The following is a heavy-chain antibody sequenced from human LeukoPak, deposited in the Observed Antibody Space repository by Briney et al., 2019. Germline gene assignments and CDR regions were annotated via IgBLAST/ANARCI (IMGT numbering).Heavy chain of an antibody. CDR1: GFSVSSNF. D-gene: IGHD5-12*01. CDR3: ARDGYGYNYMDV. Sequence: GGSLRLSCAASGFSVSSNFMSWVRQAPGKGLEWVSVIYSGGTTCNADSVRGRFTISRDNSKNMLYLQMNSLRAEDTAVYYCARDGYGYNYMDVWGKGTTVTVSS. CDR2: IYSGGTT. J-gene: IGHJ6*03. V-gene: IGHV3-53*01.